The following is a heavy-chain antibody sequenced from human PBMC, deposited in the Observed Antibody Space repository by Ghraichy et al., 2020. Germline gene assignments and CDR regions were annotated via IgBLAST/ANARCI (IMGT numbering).Heavy chain of an antibody. CDR1: GGSFSGYY. Sequence: SQTLSLTCAVYGGSFSGYYWSWIRQPPGKGLEWIGEINHSGSTNYNPSLKSRVTISVDTSKNQFSLKLSSVTAADTAVYYCAGGDIVVVVAANVRPYYYYGMDVWGQGTTVTVSS. D-gene: IGHD2-15*01. CDR2: INHSGST. J-gene: IGHJ6*02. CDR3: AGGDIVVVVAANVRPYYYYGMDV. V-gene: IGHV4-34*01.